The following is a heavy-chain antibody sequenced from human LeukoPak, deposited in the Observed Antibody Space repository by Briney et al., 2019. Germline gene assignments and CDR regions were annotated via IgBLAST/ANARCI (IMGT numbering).Heavy chain of an antibody. CDR3: VRTEVSSGSEDY. J-gene: IGHJ4*02. CDR2: IYYSGST. Sequence: SETLSLTCTVSGGSIISSAYYWSWIRQPPGKGLEWIGYIYYSGSTYYNPSLKSRVTISLDTSKNQFSLKLSSVTAADTAVYYCVRTEVSSGSEDYWGQGTQVTVSS. CDR1: GGSIISSAYY. V-gene: IGHV4-30-4*08. D-gene: IGHD6-19*01.